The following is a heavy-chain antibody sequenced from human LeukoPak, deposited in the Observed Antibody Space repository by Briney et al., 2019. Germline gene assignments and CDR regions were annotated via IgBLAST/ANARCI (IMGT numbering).Heavy chain of an antibody. CDR3: ASWLRITMIVVSYDTFDI. D-gene: IGHD3-22*01. CDR1: GGTFNMYA. Sequence: ASVTVSCKASGGTFNMYAISWVRQAPGQGLEWMGGIIPIFGTANYAQKFQGRGTITADESTSTAYMELSSLRSEDTAVYYCASWLRITMIVVSYDTFDIWGQGTMVTVSS. CDR2: IIPIFGTA. V-gene: IGHV1-69*13. J-gene: IGHJ3*02.